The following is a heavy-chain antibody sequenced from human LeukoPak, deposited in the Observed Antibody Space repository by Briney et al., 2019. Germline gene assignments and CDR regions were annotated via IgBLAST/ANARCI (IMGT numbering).Heavy chain of an antibody. CDR1: GFTFSSYW. J-gene: IGHJ4*02. CDR3: ARGMVLRYFDWLPVYYFDY. V-gene: IGHV3-7*01. Sequence: GGSLRLSCAASGFTFSSYWMSWVRQAPGKGLEWVANIKQDGSEKYYVDSVKGRFTISRDNAKNSLYLQMNSLRAEDTAVYYCARGMVLRYFDWLPVYYFDYWGQGTPVTVSS. CDR2: IKQDGSEK. D-gene: IGHD3-9*01.